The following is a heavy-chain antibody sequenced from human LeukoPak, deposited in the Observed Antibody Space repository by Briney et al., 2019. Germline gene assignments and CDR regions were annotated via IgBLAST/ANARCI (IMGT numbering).Heavy chain of an antibody. Sequence: ASETLSLTCTVSGDSISSGDYYWRWIRQPAGKGLEWIGFSYYNGNTNYNPSLKSQVTISVDTSKNQFSLKLSSVTAADTAVYYCARATESYGSGRRHNYYYYYMDVWGKGTTVTISS. V-gene: IGHV4-61*10. CDR3: ARATESYGSGRRHNYYYYYMDV. CDR2: SYYNGNT. CDR1: GDSISSGDYY. D-gene: IGHD3-10*01. J-gene: IGHJ6*03.